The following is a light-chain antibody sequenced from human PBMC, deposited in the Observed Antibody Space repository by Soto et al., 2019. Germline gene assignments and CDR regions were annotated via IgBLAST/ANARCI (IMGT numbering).Light chain of an antibody. CDR2: DAT. Sequence: QSVLTQPGSVSGSPGQSVTISCTGISSDVYVSWYQQFPGKAPQLLTYDATKWPSGVSGRFSGSRSGSTASLTISGLQAEDEAHYYCSSSSATATTFGGGTKLTVL. CDR3: SSSSATATT. CDR1: SSDVY. V-gene: IGLV2-14*01. J-gene: IGLJ2*01.